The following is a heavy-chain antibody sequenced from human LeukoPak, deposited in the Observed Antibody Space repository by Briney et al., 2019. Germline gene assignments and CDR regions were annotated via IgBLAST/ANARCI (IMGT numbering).Heavy chain of an antibody. V-gene: IGHV1-8*01. J-gene: IGHJ4*02. CDR3: ARGPALYRPFDY. D-gene: IGHD2-2*02. CDR2: MNPNSGNT. Sequence: ASVKVSCKASGYTFTSYDINWVRQATGQGLEWMGWMNPNSGNTGYAQKFQGRVTMTRNTSISTAYMELSSLRSEDTAVYHCARGPALYRPFDYWGQGTLVTVSS. CDR1: GYTFTSYD.